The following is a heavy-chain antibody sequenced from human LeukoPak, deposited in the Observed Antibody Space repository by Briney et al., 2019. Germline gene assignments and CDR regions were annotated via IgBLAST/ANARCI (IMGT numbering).Heavy chain of an antibody. CDR1: GGSISSGDYF. CDR2: IYYSGTT. CDR3: TRAYWIGFHFDS. J-gene: IGHJ4*02. V-gene: IGHV4-30-4*01. Sequence: NTSETLSLTCSVSGGSISSGDYFWTWIRQPPGKGLEYIGYIYYSGTTYYNPSLKSRITMSVDMSANQFSLRLTSVSAADTAVYYCTRAYWIGFHFDSWGQGILVSVSS. D-gene: IGHD3-3*01.